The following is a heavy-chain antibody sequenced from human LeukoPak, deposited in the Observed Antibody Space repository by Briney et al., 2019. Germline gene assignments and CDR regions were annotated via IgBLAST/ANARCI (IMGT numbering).Heavy chain of an antibody. Sequence: GGSLRLSCAASGFTFSTYSMTWVRQAPGKGLEWVSSISSGSLYIYYADSVKGRFTISRDNAKNSLYLQMNSLRVEDTSVYYCASGSGSFDYWGQGTLVTVSS. D-gene: IGHD3-10*01. CDR3: ASGSGSFDY. V-gene: IGHV3-21*01. J-gene: IGHJ4*02. CDR1: GFTFSTYS. CDR2: ISSGSLYI.